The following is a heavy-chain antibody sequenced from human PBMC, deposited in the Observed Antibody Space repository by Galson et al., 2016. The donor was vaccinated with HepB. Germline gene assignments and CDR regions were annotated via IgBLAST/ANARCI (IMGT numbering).Heavy chain of an antibody. CDR2: INQDDSEK. Sequence: SLRLSCAASGFTFNNYWMSWIRQAPGKGLERVANINQDDSEKYYVDSVKGRFTISRDNAKNSLYLQMSNLRAEDTAVYYCARDDSTGYYYFDYWGQGTLVTVSS. CDR1: GFTFNNYW. D-gene: IGHD3-22*01. CDR3: ARDDSTGYYYFDY. J-gene: IGHJ4*02. V-gene: IGHV3-7*01.